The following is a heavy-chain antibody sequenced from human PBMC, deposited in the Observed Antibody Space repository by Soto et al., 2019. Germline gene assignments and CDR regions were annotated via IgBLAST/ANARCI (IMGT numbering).Heavy chain of an antibody. Sequence: QVQLVESGGGVVQPGRSLRLSCAASGFTFSSYAMHWVRQAPGKGLEWVAVISYDGSNKYYADSVMGRFTISRDNSKNTLYLQMNSLRAEDTAVYYCARDGHCGGDCYEYFQHWGQGTLVTVSS. J-gene: IGHJ1*01. CDR1: GFTFSSYA. CDR3: ARDGHCGGDCYEYFQH. D-gene: IGHD2-21*02. V-gene: IGHV3-30-3*01. CDR2: ISYDGSNK.